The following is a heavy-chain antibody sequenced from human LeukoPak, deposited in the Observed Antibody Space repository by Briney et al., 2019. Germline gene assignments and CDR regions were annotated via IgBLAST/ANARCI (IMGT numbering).Heavy chain of an antibody. CDR1: VGSISRSNW. Sequence: SGTLSLTCAVSVGSISRSNWWSWVRHPPGKGLEWMGEIYHSGSTNYNPSLKSRVTISVDKSKNQFSLNLSSVTAADTPVYYCSTSRVASGSYFVDIWGQGTIVTVSS. D-gene: IGHD3-10*01. V-gene: IGHV4-4*02. J-gene: IGHJ3*02. CDR2: IYHSGST. CDR3: STSRVASGSYFVDI.